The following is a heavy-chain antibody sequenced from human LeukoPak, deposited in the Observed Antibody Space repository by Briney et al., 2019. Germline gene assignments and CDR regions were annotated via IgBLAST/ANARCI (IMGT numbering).Heavy chain of an antibody. Sequence: GESLKISCKGSGYSFTSYWIGWVRQMPGKGLEWMGIIYPGDSDTRYSPSSQGQDTISADKSISTAYLQWSSLKASDTAMYCCARGVSYYYYYMDVWGKGTTVTVSS. CDR3: ARGVSYYYYYMDV. J-gene: IGHJ6*03. V-gene: IGHV5-51*01. D-gene: IGHD3-22*01. CDR2: IYPGDSDT. CDR1: GYSFTSYW.